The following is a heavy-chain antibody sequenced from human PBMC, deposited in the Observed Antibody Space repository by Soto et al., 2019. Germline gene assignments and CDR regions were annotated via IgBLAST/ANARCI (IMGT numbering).Heavy chain of an antibody. J-gene: IGHJ5*02. V-gene: IGHV1-46*01. D-gene: IGHD6-13*01. CDR3: ARDLGAGDL. CDR1: GYTFINYY. CDR2: INPMGGST. Sequence: QEQLVQSGAEVKEPGASVKVSCKASGYTFINYYIHWVRQAPGQGLEWMAIINPMGGSTNYPQEVQGRVTLTCDTSTSTVYMELSSLRFEDTALFYCARDLGAGDLWGQGTLVTVSS.